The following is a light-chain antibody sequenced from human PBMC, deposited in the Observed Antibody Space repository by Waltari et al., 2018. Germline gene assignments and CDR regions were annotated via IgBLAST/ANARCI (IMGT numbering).Light chain of an antibody. Sequence: HSVLTPPPSASGTPGQTVTISCSGSKSHIGNNSAYWYQQVPGLAPKLLIYKTDQRPSGVPDRFSGSKSALSASLVISELRSEDEADYDCASWDDSLRGPWVFGGGTKVTVL. V-gene: IGLV1-47*01. CDR3: ASWDDSLRGPWV. CDR2: KTD. CDR1: KSHIGNNS. J-gene: IGLJ3*02.